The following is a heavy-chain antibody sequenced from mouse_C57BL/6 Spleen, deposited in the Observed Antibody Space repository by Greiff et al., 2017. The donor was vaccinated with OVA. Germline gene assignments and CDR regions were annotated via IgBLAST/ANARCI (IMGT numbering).Heavy chain of an antibody. Sequence: QVQLKQPGAELVKPGASVKVSCKASGYTFTSYWMHWVKQRPGQGLEWIGRIHPSDSDTNYNQKFKGKATLTVVKSSSTAYMQLSSLTSEDSAVYYCAISYYDYDAAWFAYWGQGTLVTVSA. D-gene: IGHD2-4*01. CDR1: GYTFTSYW. V-gene: IGHV1-74*01. CDR2: IHPSDSDT. CDR3: AISYYDYDAAWFAY. J-gene: IGHJ3*01.